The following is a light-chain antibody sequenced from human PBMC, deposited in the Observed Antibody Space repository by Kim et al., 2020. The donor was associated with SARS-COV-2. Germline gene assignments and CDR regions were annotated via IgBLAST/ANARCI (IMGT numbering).Light chain of an antibody. CDR3: QQRGNWRT. Sequence: SWPPGKGSTLSCRSSQSVSTYLAWDQQKPGQPPRLLIYDASNRATGSPARFSGSGSGTDFTLTISSLEPEDFAVYYCQQRGNWRTFGQGTRLEIK. V-gene: IGKV3-11*01. J-gene: IGKJ5*01. CDR1: QSVSTY. CDR2: DAS.